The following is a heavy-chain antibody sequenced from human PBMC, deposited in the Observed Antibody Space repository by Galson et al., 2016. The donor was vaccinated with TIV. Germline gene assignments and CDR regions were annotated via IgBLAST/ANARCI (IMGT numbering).Heavy chain of an antibody. V-gene: IGHV1-69*04. CDR2: IIPMLGVT. D-gene: IGHD1-26*01. J-gene: IGHJ6*02. Sequence: SVKVSCKASGDTFSSYAISWVRQAPGQGLEWMGRIIPMLGVTNYAQNFQGRVTITADKSTSTVYMDLSNLRSDDTAVFFCARVSPDYRGGSDMALWGQGTTVTVSS. CDR3: ARVSPDYRGGSDMAL. CDR1: GDTFSSYA.